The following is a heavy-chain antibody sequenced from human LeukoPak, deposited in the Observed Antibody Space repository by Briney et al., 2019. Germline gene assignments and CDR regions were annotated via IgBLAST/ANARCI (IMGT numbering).Heavy chain of an antibody. J-gene: IGHJ4*02. CDR2: INHSGST. CDR3: ARARERITMIVVVITSYYFDY. D-gene: IGHD3-22*01. V-gene: IGHV4-34*01. Sequence: SETLFLTCAVYGGSFSGYYWSWIRQPPGKGLEWIGEINHSGSTNYNPSLKSRVTISVDTSKNQFSLKLSSVTAADTAVYYCARARERITMIVVVITSYYFDYWGQGTLVTVSS. CDR1: GGSFSGYY.